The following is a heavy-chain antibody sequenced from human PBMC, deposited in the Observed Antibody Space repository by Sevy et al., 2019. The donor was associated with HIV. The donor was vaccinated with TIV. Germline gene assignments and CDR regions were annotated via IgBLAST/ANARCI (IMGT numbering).Heavy chain of an antibody. Sequence: GGSLRLSCAASGITFSSYVMSWVRQAPGKGLEWVSSISGSGDTSYYADSVKGRFTISRDNSKNTLHLQMNSLTAADTAVYYCAKAGAVALLWFGESQFDYWGQGTLVTVSS. D-gene: IGHD3-10*01. J-gene: IGHJ4*02. V-gene: IGHV3-23*01. CDR2: ISGSGDTS. CDR1: GITFSSYV. CDR3: AKAGAVALLWFGESQFDY.